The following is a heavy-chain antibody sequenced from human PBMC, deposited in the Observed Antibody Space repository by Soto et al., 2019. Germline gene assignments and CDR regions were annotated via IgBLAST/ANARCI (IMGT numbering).Heavy chain of an antibody. CDR2: IFYSGST. V-gene: IGHV4-39*01. CDR3: ARRYGWLYFDY. J-gene: IGHJ4*02. D-gene: IGHD6-19*01. CDR1: GGSVSSADWN. Sequence: SETLSLTCTVSGGSVSSADWNWGWIRQPPGKGLEWIGTIFYSGSTYYNPSLKSRVTISVDTSKNQFSLRLISVTAADTALYYCARRYGWLYFDYWGQGSLVTVSS.